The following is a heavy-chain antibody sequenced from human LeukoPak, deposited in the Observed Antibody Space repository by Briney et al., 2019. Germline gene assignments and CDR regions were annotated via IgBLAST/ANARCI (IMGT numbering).Heavy chain of an antibody. J-gene: IGHJ4*02. CDR3: TSIYATSAYYHSGIDY. D-gene: IGHD3-22*01. Sequence: PGRSLSLSCTASGFTFRDHAMSWVRQAPGKGLEWVGFIRSKTYRGAAEYATSREGRFTISIDDSKGIAYLQVNSLKTEDTAVYYCTSIYATSAYYHSGIDYWGQGTLVTVSS. V-gene: IGHV3-49*04. CDR2: IRSKTYRGAA. CDR1: GFTFRDHA.